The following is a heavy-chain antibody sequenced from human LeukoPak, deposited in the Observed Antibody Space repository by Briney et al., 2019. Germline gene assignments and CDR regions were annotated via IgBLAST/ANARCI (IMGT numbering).Heavy chain of an antibody. Sequence: GASVKVSCKASGYTFTSYGISWVRQAPGQGGERMGWISAYNGNTNYAQKLQGRVTMTTDTSTSTAYMELRSLRSDDTAVYYCARGQSGSYLYYYYYMDVWGKGTTVTVSS. J-gene: IGHJ6*03. V-gene: IGHV1-18*01. D-gene: IGHD1-26*01. CDR2: ISAYNGNT. CDR3: ARGQSGSYLYYYYYMDV. CDR1: GYTFTSYG.